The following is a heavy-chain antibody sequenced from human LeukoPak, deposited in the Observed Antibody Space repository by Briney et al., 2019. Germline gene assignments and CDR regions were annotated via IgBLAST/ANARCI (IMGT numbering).Heavy chain of an antibody. V-gene: IGHV1-69*13. CDR1: GGTFSSYA. D-gene: IGHD2-15*01. Sequence: GASVKVSCKASGGTFSSYAINWVRQAPGQGLEWMGGIIPIFGTANYAQKFQGRVTITADESTSTAYMELSSLRSEDTAVYYCARESGGGSAFDYWGQGTLVTVSS. J-gene: IGHJ4*02. CDR3: ARESGGGSAFDY. CDR2: IIPIFGTA.